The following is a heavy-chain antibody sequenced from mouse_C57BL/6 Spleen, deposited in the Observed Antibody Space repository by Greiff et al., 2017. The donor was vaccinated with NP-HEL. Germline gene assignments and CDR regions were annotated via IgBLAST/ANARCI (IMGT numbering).Heavy chain of an antibody. J-gene: IGHJ2*01. CDR2: FYPGSGST. Sequence: VQLQQSGAELVKPGASVKLSCKASGYTFTEYTIHWVKQRPGQGLEWIGWFYPGSGSTKYNEKFKDKATLTSDKSSSTVYMERSRLTSEDSAVYFCARDEDPEGNYDYWGKGTTLTVSS. CDR3: ARDEDPEGNYDY. V-gene: IGHV1-62-2*01. CDR1: GYTFTEYT. D-gene: IGHD2-1*01.